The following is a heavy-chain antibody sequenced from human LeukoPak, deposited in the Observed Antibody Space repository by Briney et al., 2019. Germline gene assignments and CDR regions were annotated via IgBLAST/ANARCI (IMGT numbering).Heavy chain of an antibody. CDR2: IRYDGSNK. CDR1: GFTFSSYG. Sequence: PGGSLRLSCAASGFTFSSYGMQWVRQAPGKGLEWVAFIRYDGSNKYYADSVKGRFTISRDNSKNTLYLQMNSLRAEDTAVYYCAKRAGIVVVGYWFDPWGQGTLVTVSS. V-gene: IGHV3-30*02. D-gene: IGHD3-22*01. J-gene: IGHJ5*02. CDR3: AKRAGIVVVGYWFDP.